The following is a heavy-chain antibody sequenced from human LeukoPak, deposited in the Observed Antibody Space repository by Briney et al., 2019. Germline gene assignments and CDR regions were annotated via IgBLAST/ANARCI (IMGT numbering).Heavy chain of an antibody. D-gene: IGHD1-26*01. CDR1: GGSISSYY. V-gene: IGHV4-59*08. J-gene: IGHJ6*02. CDR2: IYYSGST. CDR3: ARINSGSYHGYYYYGMDV. Sequence: SETLSLTCTVSGGSISSYYWSWIRQPPGKGLEWIGYIYYSGSTNYNPSLKSRVTISVDTSKNQFSLKLSSVTAADTAVYYCARINSGSYHGYYYYGMDVWGQGTTVTVSS.